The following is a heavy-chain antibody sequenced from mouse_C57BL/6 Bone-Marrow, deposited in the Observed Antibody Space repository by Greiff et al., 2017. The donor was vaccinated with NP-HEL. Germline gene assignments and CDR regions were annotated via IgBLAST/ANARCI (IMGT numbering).Heavy chain of an antibody. D-gene: IGHD1-1*01. Sequence: EVQLQQSVAELVRPGASVKLSCTASGFNITNTYMHWVKQRPEQGLEWIGRIDPANGNTKYAPKFQGKATITADTSSNTAYLQLSSLTSEDTAIYYCARTGDFITTVVDWYFDVWGTGTTVTVSS. CDR3: ARTGDFITTVVDWYFDV. V-gene: IGHV14-3*01. CDR2: IDPANGNT. CDR1: GFNITNTY. J-gene: IGHJ1*03.